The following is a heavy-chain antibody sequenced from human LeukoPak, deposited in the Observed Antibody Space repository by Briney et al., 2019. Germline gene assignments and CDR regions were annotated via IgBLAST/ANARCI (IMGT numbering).Heavy chain of an antibody. CDR3: ARSLLPRYFDWLLWY. Sequence: PGGSLRLSCAASGFTFSSYAMHWVRQAPGKGLEWVAVISYDGSNKYCADSVKGRFTISRDNSKNTLYLQMNSLRAEDTAVYYCARSLLPRYFDWLLWYWGQGTLVTVSS. D-gene: IGHD3-9*01. CDR1: GFTFSSYA. V-gene: IGHV3-30*04. J-gene: IGHJ4*02. CDR2: ISYDGSNK.